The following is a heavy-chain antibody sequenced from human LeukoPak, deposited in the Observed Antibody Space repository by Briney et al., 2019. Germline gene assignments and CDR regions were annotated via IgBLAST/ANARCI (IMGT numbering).Heavy chain of an antibody. CDR2: INPNSGDT. J-gene: IGHJ3*01. CDR3: ARDGAFDV. Sequence: GASVKVSCKASGYTFTGYYIHWVRQAPGQGLEWMGWINPNSGDTNYAQNFQGRVTLTRDTSISTAYMELSRLRSDDTAVYCCARDGAFDVWGQGTMVTVSS. CDR1: GYTFTGYY. V-gene: IGHV1-2*02.